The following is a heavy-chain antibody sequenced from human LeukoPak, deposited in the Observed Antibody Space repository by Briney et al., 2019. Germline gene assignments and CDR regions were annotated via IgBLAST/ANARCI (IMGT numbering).Heavy chain of an antibody. J-gene: IGHJ4*02. CDR3: ARGVGPGSSQADENYYFDY. CDR2: INHSGST. V-gene: IGHV4-34*01. Sequence: PSETLSLTCAVYGGSFSGYYWSWIRQPPGKGLEWIGEINHSGSTNYNPSLKSRVTISVDTSKNQFSLKLSSVTAADTAVYYCARGVGPGSSQADENYYFDYWGQGTLVTVSS. D-gene: IGHD6-13*01. CDR1: GGSFSGYY.